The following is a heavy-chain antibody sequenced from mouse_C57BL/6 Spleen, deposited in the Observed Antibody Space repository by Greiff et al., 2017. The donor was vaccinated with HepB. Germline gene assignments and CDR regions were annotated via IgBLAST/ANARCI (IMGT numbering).Heavy chain of an antibody. Sequence: VQLQQSGAELVRPGASVTLSCKASGYTFTDYEMHWVKQTPVPGLEWIGAIDPETGGTAYNQKFKGKAILTADKSSSTAYMELRSLTSEDSAVYYCTRGRLLLRLWFAYWGQGTLVTVSA. CDR3: TRGRLLLRLWFAY. CDR1: GYTFTDYE. V-gene: IGHV1-15*01. J-gene: IGHJ3*01. D-gene: IGHD1-1*01. CDR2: IDPETGGT.